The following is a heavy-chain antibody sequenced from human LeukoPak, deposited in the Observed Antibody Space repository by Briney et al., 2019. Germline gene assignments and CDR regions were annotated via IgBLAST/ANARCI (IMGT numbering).Heavy chain of an antibody. V-gene: IGHV1-18*01. CDR1: GYTFTSYG. CDR3: ARVRGVGHHYYYYMDV. Sequence: GASVKVSCKASGYTFTSYGISWVRQAPGQGLEWMGWISAYNGNTNYAQKLQGRVTMTTDTSTSTAYMELRSLRSDDTAVYYCARVRGVGHHYYYYMDVWGKGTTVTVSS. CDR2: ISAYNGNT. D-gene: IGHD1-26*01. J-gene: IGHJ6*03.